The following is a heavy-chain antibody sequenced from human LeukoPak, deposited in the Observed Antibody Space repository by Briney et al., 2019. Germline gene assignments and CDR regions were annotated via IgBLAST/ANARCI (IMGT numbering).Heavy chain of an antibody. CDR2: ISAYNGNT. D-gene: IGHD4-17*01. CDR3: ARDSDYGDYLNWFDP. V-gene: IGHV1-18*01. J-gene: IGHJ5*02. Sequence: ASVKVSCKASGYTFTSYGISWVRQAPGQGLEWMGWISAYNGNTNYAQKLQGRVTMTTDTSTSTAYMELRSLRSDDTAVYYCARDSDYGDYLNWFDPWGQGTLVTVSS. CDR1: GYTFTSYG.